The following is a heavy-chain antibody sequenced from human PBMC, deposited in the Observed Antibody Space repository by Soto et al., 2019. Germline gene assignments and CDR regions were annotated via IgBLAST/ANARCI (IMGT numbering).Heavy chain of an antibody. V-gene: IGHV4-59*12. CDR2: IYYSGST. Sequence: PSETLSLTCTVSGDSMTNYYWNWLRQPPGKGLEWIGYIYYSGSTNYNPSHKSRVTISVDKSKNQFSLKLSSVTAADTALYYCASLYDSSGYYPSGGYWGQGTLVTVSS. CDR3: ASLYDSSGYYPSGGY. CDR1: GDSMTNYY. D-gene: IGHD3-22*01. J-gene: IGHJ4*02.